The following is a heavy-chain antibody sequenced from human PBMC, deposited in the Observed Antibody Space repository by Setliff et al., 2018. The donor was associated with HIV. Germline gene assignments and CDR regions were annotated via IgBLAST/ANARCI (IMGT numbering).Heavy chain of an antibody. CDR1: GGAFSSYA. CDR2: IIPVFDTP. D-gene: IGHD5-12*01. CDR3: ARDAGYSGSAWNY. Sequence: SVKVSCKASGGAFSSYAINWVRQAPGQGLEWMGGIIPVFDTPNYAQKFQGRATFTADESTNTVYMELSSLRSEDTAMYYCARDAGYSGSAWNYWGQGTLVTVSS. V-gene: IGHV1-69*13. J-gene: IGHJ4*02.